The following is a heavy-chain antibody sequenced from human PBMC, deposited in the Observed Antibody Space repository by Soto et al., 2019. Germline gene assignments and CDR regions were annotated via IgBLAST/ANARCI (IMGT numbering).Heavy chain of an antibody. CDR2: IWYDGSNK. V-gene: IGHV3-33*01. CDR1: GFTFSSYG. D-gene: IGHD1-26*01. CDR3: ARVLRVLDAFDI. Sequence: PGGSLRLSCAASGFTFSSYGMHWVRQAPGKGLEWVAVIWYDGSNKYYADSVKGRFTISRDNSKNTLYLQMNSLRAEDTAVYYCARVLRVLDAFDIWGQGTMVTVSS. J-gene: IGHJ3*02.